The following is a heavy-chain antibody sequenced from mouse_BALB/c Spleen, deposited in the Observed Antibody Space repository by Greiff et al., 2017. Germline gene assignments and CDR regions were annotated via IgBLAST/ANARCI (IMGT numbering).Heavy chain of an antibody. V-gene: IGHV5-6-2*01. CDR3: ARRGLRQSFDY. CDR1: GFTFSSYY. CDR2: INSNGGST. D-gene: IGHD2-2*01. J-gene: IGHJ2*01. Sequence: DVMLVESGGGLVKLGGSLKLSCAASGFTFSSYYMSWVRQTPEKRLELVAAINSNGGSTYYPDTVKGRFTISRDNAKNTLYLQMSSLKSEDTALYYCARRGLRQSFDYWGQGTTLTVSS.